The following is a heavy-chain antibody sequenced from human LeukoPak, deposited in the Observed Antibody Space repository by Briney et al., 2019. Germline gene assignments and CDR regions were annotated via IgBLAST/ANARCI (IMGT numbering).Heavy chain of an antibody. CDR3: ATSSSGDGDYDD. Sequence: SETLSLTCTVSGYSISSGYYWGWIRQPPGKGLEWIGSIYHSGSTYYNPSLKSRVTISVDTSKSQFSLKLSSVTAADTAVYYCATSSSGDGDYDDWGQGTLVTVSS. CDR1: GYSISSGYY. J-gene: IGHJ4*02. V-gene: IGHV4-38-2*02. D-gene: IGHD4-17*01. CDR2: IYHSGST.